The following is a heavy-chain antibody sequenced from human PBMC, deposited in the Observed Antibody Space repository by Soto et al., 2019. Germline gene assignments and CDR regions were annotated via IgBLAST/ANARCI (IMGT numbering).Heavy chain of an antibody. CDR2: IWYDGSNI. J-gene: IGHJ6*02. D-gene: IGHD6-13*01. CDR1: GFTFSSYG. CDR3: ARVKLAAAGGGMDV. Sequence: QVQLVESGGGVVQPGRSLRLSCAASGFTFSSYGMHWVRQAPGKGLEWVAVIWYDGSNIYYADSVKGRFTISRDNSKNTLYLQMNSLRAEDTAVYDCARVKLAAAGGGMDVWGQGTTVTVSS. V-gene: IGHV3-33*01.